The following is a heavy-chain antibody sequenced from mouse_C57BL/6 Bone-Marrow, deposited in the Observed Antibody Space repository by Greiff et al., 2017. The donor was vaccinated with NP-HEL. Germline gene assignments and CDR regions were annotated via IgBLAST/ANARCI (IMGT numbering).Heavy chain of an antibody. J-gene: IGHJ2*01. V-gene: IGHV5-6*01. CDR1: GFTFSSYG. D-gene: IGHD3-3*01. CDR2: ISSGGSYT. Sequence: EVMLVESGGDLVKPGGSLKLSCAASGFTFSSYGMSWVRQTPDKRLEWVATISSGGSYTYYPDSVKGRFTISRDNAKNTLYLQMSSLKAEDTAMYNCARQRAPYFDYWGQGTTLTVSS. CDR3: ARQRAPYFDY.